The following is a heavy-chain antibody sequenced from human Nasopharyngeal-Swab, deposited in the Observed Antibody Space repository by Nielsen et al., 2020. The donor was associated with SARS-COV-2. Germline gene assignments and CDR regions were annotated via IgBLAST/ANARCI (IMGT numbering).Heavy chain of an antibody. CDR1: GFTFSAYS. CDR3: ARDPLSSWQAIGNWYFDL. Sequence: GESLKISCAGSGFTFSAYSMNWVRQAPGKGLEWVSSISPSGNSVYHEDSVKGRFTISRDNAKNSLYLQMNSLRTEDTAVYYCARDPLSSWQAIGNWYFDLWGRGTLVTVSS. D-gene: IGHD6-13*01. V-gene: IGHV3-21*06. CDR2: ISPSGNSV. J-gene: IGHJ2*01.